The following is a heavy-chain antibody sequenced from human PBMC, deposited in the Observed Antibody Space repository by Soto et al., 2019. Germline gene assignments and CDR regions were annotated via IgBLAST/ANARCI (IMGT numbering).Heavy chain of an antibody. CDR2: IKTASRGGAV. Sequence: EVQLVESGGGLVKPGGSLRLSCEASGFLFKNFWMNWVRQAPGQGLEWVGQIKTASRGGAVDYAAPVKGRFTISRDDSKNTVFLDMHNLKTDDTAVYYCTTEYYFRAENWGQGTPVTVSS. J-gene: IGHJ4*02. D-gene: IGHD3-10*01. V-gene: IGHV3-15*07. CDR1: GFLFKNFW. CDR3: TTEYYFRAEN.